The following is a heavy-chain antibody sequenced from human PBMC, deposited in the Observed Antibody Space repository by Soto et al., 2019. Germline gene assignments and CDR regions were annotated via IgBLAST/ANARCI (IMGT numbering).Heavy chain of an antibody. Sequence: ASVKVSCKASGYTFTSYAMHWVRQAPGQRLKWMGWINAGNGNTKYSQKFQGRVTITRDTSASTAYMELSSLRSEDTAVYYCARVPLPAYCGGDCYSGVFDYWGQGTLVTVSS. V-gene: IGHV1-3*01. CDR1: GYTFTSYA. CDR3: ARVPLPAYCGGDCYSGVFDY. D-gene: IGHD2-21*02. CDR2: INAGNGNT. J-gene: IGHJ4*02.